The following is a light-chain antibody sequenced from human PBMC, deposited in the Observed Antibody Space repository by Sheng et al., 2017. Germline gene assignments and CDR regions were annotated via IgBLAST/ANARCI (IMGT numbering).Light chain of an antibody. CDR3: QQFNAYPLT. V-gene: IGKV1-13*02. CDR2: VAS. J-gene: IGKJ4*01. CDR1: QGISSA. Sequence: AIQLTQSPSSLSASVGDRVTITCRASQGISSALAWYQQKPGKPPKVLIYVASSLESGVPSRFSGSGSGTDFTLTISSLQPEDFATYYCQQFNAYPLTFGGGTKVEDQT.